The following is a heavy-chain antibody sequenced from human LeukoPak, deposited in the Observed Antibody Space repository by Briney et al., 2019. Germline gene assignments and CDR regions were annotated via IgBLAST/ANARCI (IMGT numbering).Heavy chain of an antibody. CDR3: ARGQHVDAFDI. D-gene: IGHD2-2*01. V-gene: IGHV1-8*02. Sequence: ASVKVSCKASGGTFSSYDINWVRRATGQGLEWMGWMNPNSGNTGYAQKFQGRVTMTRNTSISTAYMELSSLRSEDTAVYYCARGQHVDAFDIWGQGTMVTVSS. CDR2: MNPNSGNT. J-gene: IGHJ3*02. CDR1: GGTFSSYD.